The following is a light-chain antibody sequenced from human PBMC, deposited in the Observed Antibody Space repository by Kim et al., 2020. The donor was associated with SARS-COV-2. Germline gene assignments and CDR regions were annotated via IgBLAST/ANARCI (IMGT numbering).Light chain of an antibody. CDR1: QSVSRGY. CDR2: DAA. Sequence: SPGERATPSCRASQSVSRGYLAWYQQKPGQSPRLLIYDAASRATGIPDRFSGSGSGTDFTLTISRLEPEDFAVYYCQQYDSSPRTFGQGTKVDIK. CDR3: QQYDSSPRT. J-gene: IGKJ1*01. V-gene: IGKV3-20*01.